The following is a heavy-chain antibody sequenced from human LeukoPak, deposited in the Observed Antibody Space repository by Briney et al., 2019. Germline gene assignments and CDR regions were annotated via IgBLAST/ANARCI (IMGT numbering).Heavy chain of an antibody. V-gene: IGHV3-48*03. J-gene: IGHJ5*02. D-gene: IGHD3-22*01. CDR3: ARDLGQYYDTSDNWFDP. Sequence: PGGSLRLSCAASRFTFSSYEMNWVRQAPGKGLEWVSYISSSGSTIYYADSVKGRFTISRDNAKNTLNLQMNSLRAEDTAVYYCARDLGQYYDTSDNWFDPWGQGTLVTVSS. CDR1: RFTFSSYE. CDR2: ISSSGSTI.